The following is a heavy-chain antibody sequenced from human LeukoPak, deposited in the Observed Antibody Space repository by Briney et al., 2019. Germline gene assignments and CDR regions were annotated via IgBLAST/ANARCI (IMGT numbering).Heavy chain of an antibody. CDR1: DASISNYY. Sequence: SETLSLTCTVSDASISNYYWSWIRQPPGKGLEWIAYMDYSGGTNYNPSLKSRVTISVDTSKNQVSLQLSSVTAADTAVYYCARSGYSGYEPYYFNSWGQGTLVTVSS. CDR3: ARSGYSGYEPYYFNS. V-gene: IGHV4-59*01. D-gene: IGHD5-12*01. CDR2: MDYSGGT. J-gene: IGHJ4*02.